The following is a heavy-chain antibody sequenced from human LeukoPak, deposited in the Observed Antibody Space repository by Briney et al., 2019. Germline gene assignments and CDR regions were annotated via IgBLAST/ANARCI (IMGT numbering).Heavy chain of an antibody. V-gene: IGHV4-59*12. Sequence: SETLSLTCTVSGGSITSYYWSWIRQSPGKGLEWIGYIFNSGSTSHNPSLKSRVTISVDTSKNQFSLILSSVTAADTAVYYCARGLSDVYWGQGTLVTVSS. CDR2: IFNSGST. J-gene: IGHJ4*02. CDR1: GGSITSYY. CDR3: ARGLSDVY.